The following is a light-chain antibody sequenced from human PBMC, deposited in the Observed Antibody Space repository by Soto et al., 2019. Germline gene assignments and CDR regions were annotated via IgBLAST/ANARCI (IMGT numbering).Light chain of an antibody. Sequence: DIQMTQSPSSLSASVGDRVTITCQASQDISDYLKWYQQKPGKAPNLLIYDASKLETGVPSRCSGSVSGTDFSLTISSLQPEDIATYYCQQYDNLPYSFGQGTKLEIK. CDR2: DAS. V-gene: IGKV1-33*01. J-gene: IGKJ2*03. CDR3: QQYDNLPYS. CDR1: QDISDY.